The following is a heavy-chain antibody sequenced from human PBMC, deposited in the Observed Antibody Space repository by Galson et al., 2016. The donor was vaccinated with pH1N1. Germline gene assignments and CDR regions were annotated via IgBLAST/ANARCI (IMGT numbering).Heavy chain of an antibody. Sequence: SLRLSCAVSGFTFRSYAMNWVRQAPGKGPEWVSVISGGGTIHYADSVMGRFTISRDNSNNTVYLQMNSLRAEDTGVYYCAKDKRSGWSVVGGFMDHWGQGTLVTVSS. CDR1: GFTFRSYA. V-gene: IGHV3-23*01. D-gene: IGHD6-19*01. CDR2: ISGGGTI. CDR3: AKDKRSGWSVVGGFMDH. J-gene: IGHJ4*02.